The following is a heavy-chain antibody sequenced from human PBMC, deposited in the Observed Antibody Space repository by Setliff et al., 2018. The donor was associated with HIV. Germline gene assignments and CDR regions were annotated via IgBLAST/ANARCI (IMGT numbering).Heavy chain of an antibody. CDR1: GFAFNTYD. CDR3: ARELCTGGYCYSDY. CDR2: IFRTSDYM. D-gene: IGHD2-8*02. J-gene: IGHJ4*02. Sequence: PGGSLRLSCVASGFAFNTYDMNWVRQAPGKGLERVSFIFRTSDYMDYRDSVKGRFTISRDNAKNSLYLQMNSLRAEDTAVFYCARELCTGGYCYSDYWGQGTLVTVSS. V-gene: IGHV3-21*01.